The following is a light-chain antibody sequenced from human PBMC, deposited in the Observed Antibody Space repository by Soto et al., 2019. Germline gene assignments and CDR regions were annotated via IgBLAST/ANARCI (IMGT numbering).Light chain of an antibody. V-gene: IGLV2-8*01. Sequence: QSVLTQPASVSGSPGQSITISCTGTNSDVGSYNLVSWFQQHPGKAPKLVIYEVVQRPSGVPDRFSGSKSGNTASLTVSGLQAADEADYFCKSYAGSNTYVFGSGTKVTVL. J-gene: IGLJ1*01. CDR2: EVV. CDR3: KSYAGSNTYV. CDR1: NSDVGSYNL.